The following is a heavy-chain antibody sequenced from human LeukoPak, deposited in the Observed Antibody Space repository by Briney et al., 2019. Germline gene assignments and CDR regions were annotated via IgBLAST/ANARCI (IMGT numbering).Heavy chain of an antibody. J-gene: IGHJ6*03. CDR2: IHYTGST. CDR3: ARARKDYGGNSGYYYYMDV. V-gene: IGHV4-61*01. D-gene: IGHD4-23*01. Sequence: SETLSLTCTVSGGSISSSSYYWSWIRQSPGKGLECIGYIHYTGSTNYNPSLKSRVTISVETSKNQFSLKLSSVTAADTAVYYCARARKDYGGNSGYYYYMDVWGKGTTVTISS. CDR1: GGSISSSSYY.